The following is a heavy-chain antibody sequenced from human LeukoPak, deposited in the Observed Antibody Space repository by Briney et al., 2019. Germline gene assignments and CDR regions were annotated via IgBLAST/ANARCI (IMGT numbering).Heavy chain of an antibody. V-gene: IGHV3-30*04. CDR1: GFTFSSYA. D-gene: IGHD6-19*01. CDR3: ARDPYTLLAVGGLFDY. J-gene: IGHJ4*02. Sequence: GGSLRLSCAASGFTFSSYAMHWVRQAPGKGLEWVAVIPYDGSNKYYADSVKGRFTISRDNSKNTLYLQMNSLRAEDTAVYYCARDPYTLLAVGGLFDYWGQGTLVTVSS. CDR2: IPYDGSNK.